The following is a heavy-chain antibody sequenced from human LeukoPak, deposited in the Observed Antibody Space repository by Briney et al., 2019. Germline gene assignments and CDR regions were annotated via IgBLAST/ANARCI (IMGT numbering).Heavy chain of an antibody. D-gene: IGHD5-18*01. V-gene: IGHV5-51*01. CDR1: GYSFTGYW. CDR2: IYPGDSDT. J-gene: IGHJ4*02. Sequence: GESLKISCKGSGYSFTGYWIGWVRQMPGKGLEWMGIIYPGDSDTRYSPSFQGQVTISADKSISTAYLQWSSLKASDTAMYYCARGLVDTAMVPVNFDYWGQGTLVTVSS. CDR3: ARGLVDTAMVPVNFDY.